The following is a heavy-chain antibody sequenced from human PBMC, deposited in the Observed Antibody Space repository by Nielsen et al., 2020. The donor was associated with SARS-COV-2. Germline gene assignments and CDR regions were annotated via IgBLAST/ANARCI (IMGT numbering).Heavy chain of an antibody. CDR3: ATPTIFGVVPI. V-gene: IGHV3-43*01. CDR1: GFTFDDYT. CDR2: ISWDGDST. Sequence: GGSLRLSCAASGFTFDDYTMHWVRQAPGKGLEWVSLISWDGDSTYYADSVKGRFTISRDNSKNTLYLQMNSLRAEDTAVYYCATPTIFGVVPIWGQGTMVTVSS. J-gene: IGHJ3*02. D-gene: IGHD3-3*01.